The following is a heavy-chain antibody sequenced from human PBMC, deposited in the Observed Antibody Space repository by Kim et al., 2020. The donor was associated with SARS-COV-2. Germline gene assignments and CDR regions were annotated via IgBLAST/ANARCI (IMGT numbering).Heavy chain of an antibody. CDR1: GFTFSTYD. D-gene: IGHD2-2*01. CDR3: TRARPDALHLFDY. J-gene: IGHJ4*02. Sequence: GGSLRLSCAASGFTFSTYDMHWVRQATGKGLEWVSGIVTAGDTYYSGSVKGRFTISRENAKNSLYLQMNSLRAGDTAMYYCTRARPDALHLFDYWGQGTLVTVSS. V-gene: IGHV3-13*04. CDR2: IVTAGDT.